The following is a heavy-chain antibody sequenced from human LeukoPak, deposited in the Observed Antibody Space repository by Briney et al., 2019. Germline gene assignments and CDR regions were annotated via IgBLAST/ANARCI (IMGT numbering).Heavy chain of an antibody. CDR2: INHSGST. CDR3: ARRHPLRFLEWPSKGKNAFDI. D-gene: IGHD3-3*01. J-gene: IGHJ3*02. V-gene: IGHV4-34*01. CDR1: GGSFSGYY. Sequence: SETLSLTCAVSGGSFSGYYWTWIRQPPGKGLEWIGEINHSGSTNYNPSLKSRVTISVDTSKNQFSLKLSSVTAADTAVYYCARRHPLRFLEWPSKGKNAFDIWGQGTMVTVSS.